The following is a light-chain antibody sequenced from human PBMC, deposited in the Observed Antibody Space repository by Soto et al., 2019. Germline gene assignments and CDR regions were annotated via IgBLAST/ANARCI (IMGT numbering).Light chain of an antibody. V-gene: IGKV3-20*01. J-gene: IGKJ1*01. Sequence: EIVLTQSPGTLSLSPGERATLSCRASQSVSSSYLAWYQQKPGQAPRLLIYGASSRATGIPDRFSGSGSGIDFTLTISRLEPEDFAVYVCQQYGGSSRTFGPGTKVDIK. CDR1: QSVSSSY. CDR2: GAS. CDR3: QQYGGSSRT.